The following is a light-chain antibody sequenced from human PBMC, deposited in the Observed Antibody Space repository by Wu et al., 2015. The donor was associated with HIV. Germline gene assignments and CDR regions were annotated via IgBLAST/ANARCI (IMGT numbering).Light chain of an antibody. CDR1: QSVSSN. V-gene: IGKV3-20*01. Sequence: EIVMTQSPATLSVSPGERATLSCRASQSVSSNLAWYQQKPGQAPRLLIYGASTRATGIPDRFSGSGSGTDFSLTISRLEPEDFAVYYCHQYGGSPPFTFGPGTKVDIK. CDR3: HQYGGSPPFT. CDR2: GAS. J-gene: IGKJ3*01.